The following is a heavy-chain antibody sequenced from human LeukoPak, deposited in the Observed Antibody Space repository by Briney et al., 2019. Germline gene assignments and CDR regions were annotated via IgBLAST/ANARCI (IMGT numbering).Heavy chain of an antibody. CDR1: GYSFTTYW. Sequence: GESLKISCKGSGYSFTTYWIGWVRQMPGKGLEWMGIIYPGDSDTKYSPSLQGQVTISADKSISTAYLQWSSLKASDTAVYYCARLRYDFWNGHDYFYCGMDVWGQGTTVTVS. J-gene: IGHJ6*02. D-gene: IGHD3-3*01. CDR2: IYPGDSDT. V-gene: IGHV5-51*01. CDR3: ARLRYDFWNGHDYFYCGMDV.